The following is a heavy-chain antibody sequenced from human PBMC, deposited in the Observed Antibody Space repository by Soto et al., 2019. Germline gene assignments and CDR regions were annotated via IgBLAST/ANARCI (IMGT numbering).Heavy chain of an antibody. Sequence: TGGSLRLSCAASGFTFSSYAMHRVRQAPGKGLEWVAVISYDGSNKYYADSVKGRFSISRDNSKNTLYLQMNSLRAEDTAVYYCARDELYCSSTSCYYYGMDVWGQGTTVTVSS. D-gene: IGHD2-2*01. CDR2: ISYDGSNK. CDR1: GFTFSSYA. CDR3: ARDELYCSSTSCYYYGMDV. J-gene: IGHJ6*02. V-gene: IGHV3-30-3*01.